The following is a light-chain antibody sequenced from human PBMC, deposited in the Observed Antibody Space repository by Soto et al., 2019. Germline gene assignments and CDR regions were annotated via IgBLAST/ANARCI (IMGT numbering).Light chain of an antibody. V-gene: IGLV4-69*01. CDR3: QTWGTGIRVV. Sequence: QAVLTQSPSASASLGASVKLTCTLSSGHSSYAIAWHQQQSEKGPRYLMKLNSDGSHSKGDGIPDRFSGSSSGAERYLTISSLQSEDEADYYCQTWGTGIRVVFGGGTKLTVL. CDR1: SGHSSYA. J-gene: IGLJ2*01. CDR2: LNSDGSH.